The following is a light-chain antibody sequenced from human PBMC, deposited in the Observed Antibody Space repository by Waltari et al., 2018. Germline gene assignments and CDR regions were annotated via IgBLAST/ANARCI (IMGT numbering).Light chain of an antibody. CDR2: KDK. V-gene: IGLV3-25*03. CDR1: VFPKQS. Sequence: YELTPPPSVTLSQGHTARITCSGDVFPKQSRYWYQQRPGQAPLLVLYKDKDRPAGIPGRFSGFSSGTTATLIISGAQAEDETDYYCQSVDSSGSSVVFGGGTKLIVL. CDR3: QSVDSSGSSVV. J-gene: IGLJ3*02.